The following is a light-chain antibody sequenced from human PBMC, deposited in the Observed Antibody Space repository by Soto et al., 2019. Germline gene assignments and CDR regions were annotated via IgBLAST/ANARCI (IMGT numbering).Light chain of an antibody. J-gene: IGKJ4*01. Sequence: DIQMTQSPSSLSASVGDRVTITCQASHDISNYLNWYQQEPGKAPKLLIYDTSNLGTGVPSRFSGSGSGTDFTFTINNLQPEDVATYFCQQYDSLPLTFGGGTKVEIQ. V-gene: IGKV1-33*01. CDR2: DTS. CDR1: HDISNY. CDR3: QQYDSLPLT.